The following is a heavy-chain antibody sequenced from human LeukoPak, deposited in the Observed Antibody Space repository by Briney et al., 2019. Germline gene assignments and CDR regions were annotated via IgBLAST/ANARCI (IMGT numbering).Heavy chain of an antibody. Sequence: PSETPSLTCTVSGGSISSGGYYWSWIRQHPGKGLEWIGYIYYSGSTYYNPSLKSRVTISVDTSKNQFSLKLSSVTAADTAVYYCARVWSSGYSDYWGQGTLVTVSS. CDR3: ARVWSSGYSDY. J-gene: IGHJ4*02. CDR2: IYYSGST. V-gene: IGHV4-31*03. D-gene: IGHD3-22*01. CDR1: GGSISSGGYY.